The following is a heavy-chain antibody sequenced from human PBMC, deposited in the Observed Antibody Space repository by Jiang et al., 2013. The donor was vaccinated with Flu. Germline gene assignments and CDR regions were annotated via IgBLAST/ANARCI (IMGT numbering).Heavy chain of an antibody. CDR1: GGYLQWLL. V-gene: IGHV4-59*01. D-gene: IGHD3-22*01. J-gene: IGHJ4*02. CDR2: IYYSGST. Sequence: GGYLQWLLLELDPAAPRKGLEWIGYIYYSGSTNYNPSLKSRVTISVDTSKNQFSLKLSSVTAADTAVYYCARDGVSSGYYNFDYWGQGTLVTVSS. CDR3: ARDGVSSGYYNFDY.